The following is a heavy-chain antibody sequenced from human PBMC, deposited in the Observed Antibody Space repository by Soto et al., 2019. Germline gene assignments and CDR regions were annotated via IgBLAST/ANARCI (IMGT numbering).Heavy chain of an antibody. V-gene: IGHV4-31*03. CDR1: GGSISSGGYY. Sequence: SXTLSLTCTVSGGSISSGGYYWSWIRQHPGKGLEWIGYIYYSGSTYYNPTLKSRVTISVDTSKNQFSLKLSSVTAADTAVYYCAGTVTRQKYYFDYWGQGNLVTVS. CDR3: AGTVTRQKYYFDY. CDR2: IYYSGST. J-gene: IGHJ4*02. D-gene: IGHD4-4*01.